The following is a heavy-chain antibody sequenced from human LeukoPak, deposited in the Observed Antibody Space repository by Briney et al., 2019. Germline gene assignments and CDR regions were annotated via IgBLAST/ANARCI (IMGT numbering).Heavy chain of an antibody. Sequence: SQTLSLTCTVSGGSICSGDYYWSWIRQPPGKGLEWIGYIYYSGSTYYNPSLKSRVTISVDTSKNQFSLKLSSVTAADTAVYYCARLRPVSGSHSYWYFDLWGRGTLVTVSS. CDR1: GGSICSGDYY. J-gene: IGHJ2*01. CDR2: IYYSGST. V-gene: IGHV4-30-4*08. CDR3: ARLRPVSGSHSYWYFDL. D-gene: IGHD1-26*01.